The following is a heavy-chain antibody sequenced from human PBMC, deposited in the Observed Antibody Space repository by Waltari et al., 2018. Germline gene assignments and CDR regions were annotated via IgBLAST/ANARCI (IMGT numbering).Heavy chain of an antibody. CDR3: ARAFQYGGTSHFDD. D-gene: IGHD1-26*01. CDR1: GFTFSDYY. J-gene: IGHJ4*02. V-gene: IGHV3-72*01. Sequence: EVQLAESGGGLVQPGGSLRLSCAVSGFTFSDYYMDWVRQAPGKGLELVARSRNKANSYTTEYAASVKGRFTISRDDSKNSLNLQMNSLETDDTAVYFCARAFQYGGTSHFDDWGQGTLVTVSS. CDR2: SRNKANSYTT.